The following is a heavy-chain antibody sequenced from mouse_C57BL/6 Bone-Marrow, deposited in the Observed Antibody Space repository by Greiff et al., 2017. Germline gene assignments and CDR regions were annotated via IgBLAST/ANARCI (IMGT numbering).Heavy chain of an antibody. Sequence: QVQLQQPGAELVKPGASVKLSCKASGYTFTSYWMHWVKQRPGQGLEWIGMIHPNSGSTNYNEKFKSKATLTVDKSSSTAYMQLSSLTSEDSAVYYCARTLYYYGSIPFYFDYWGQGTTLTVSS. CDR1: GYTFTSYW. J-gene: IGHJ2*01. CDR2: IHPNSGST. V-gene: IGHV1-64*01. CDR3: ARTLYYYGSIPFYFDY. D-gene: IGHD1-1*01.